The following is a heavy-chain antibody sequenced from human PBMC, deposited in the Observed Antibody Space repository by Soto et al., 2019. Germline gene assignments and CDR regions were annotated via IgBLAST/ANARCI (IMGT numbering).Heavy chain of an antibody. D-gene: IGHD3-22*01. CDR3: ARGGATYYYDSSGYYYGPDAFDI. CDR1: GYTFTSYG. CDR2: ISAYNGNT. Sequence: GASVKVSCKASGYTFTSYGISWVRQAPGQGLEWMGWISAYNGNTNYAQKLQGRVTMTTDTSTSTAYMELRSLRSDDTAVYYCARGGATYYYDSSGYYYGPDAFDIWGQGTMVTVSS. V-gene: IGHV1-18*01. J-gene: IGHJ3*02.